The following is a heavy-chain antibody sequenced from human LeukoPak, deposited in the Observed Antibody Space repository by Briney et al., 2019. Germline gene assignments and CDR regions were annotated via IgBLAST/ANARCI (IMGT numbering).Heavy chain of an antibody. CDR3: VKHYDSSGYYTGWYFQH. CDR1: GFTFSSYA. J-gene: IGHJ1*01. V-gene: IGHV3-64D*06. Sequence: GGSLRLSCAASGFTFSSYAMHWVRQAPGKGLEYVSAIVSNGGITYYADSVKGRFTISRDNSKNTLYLQMSSLRVEDTAVYYRVKHYDSSGYYTGWYFQHWGQGTLVTVSS. CDR2: IVSNGGIT. D-gene: IGHD3-22*01.